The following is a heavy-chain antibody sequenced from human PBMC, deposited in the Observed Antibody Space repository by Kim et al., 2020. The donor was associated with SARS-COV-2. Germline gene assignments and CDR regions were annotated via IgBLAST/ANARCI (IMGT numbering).Heavy chain of an antibody. CDR1: GGSFSGYY. D-gene: IGHD4-17*01. CDR3: ARRIGWRYGAFDI. Sequence: SETLSLTCAVYGGSFSGYYWSWIRQPPGKGLEWIGEINHSGSTNYNPSLKSRVTISVDTSKNQFSLKLSSVTAADTAVYYCARRIGWRYGAFDIWGQGTMVTVSS. V-gene: IGHV4-34*01. CDR2: INHSGST. J-gene: IGHJ3*02.